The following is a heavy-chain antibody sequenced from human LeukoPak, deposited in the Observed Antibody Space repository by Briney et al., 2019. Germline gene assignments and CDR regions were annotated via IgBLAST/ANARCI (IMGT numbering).Heavy chain of an antibody. CDR1: GGSISTYY. CDR2: VSSNEGT. CDR3: ARVRSYYGSVTGKSYYFDY. Sequence: SSETLSLTCTVSGGSISTYYWGWIRQPPGKGLEWIGYVSSNEGTNSNPSLESRVTILVDTSKNQFSLKLSSVTAAGTAVYYCARVRSYYGSVTGKSYYFDYWGQGTLVTVSS. D-gene: IGHD3-10*01. V-gene: IGHV4-59*01. J-gene: IGHJ4*02.